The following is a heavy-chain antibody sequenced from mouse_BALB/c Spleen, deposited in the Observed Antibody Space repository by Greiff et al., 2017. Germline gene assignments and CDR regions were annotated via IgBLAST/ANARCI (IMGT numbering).Heavy chain of an antibody. J-gene: IGHJ4*01. CDR3: TRSGGFTARAMDY. V-gene: IGHV1S81*02. CDR2: INPSNGGT. D-gene: IGHD1-2*01. CDR1: GYTFTSYY. Sequence: VQVVESGAELVKPGASVKLSCKASGYTFTSYYMYWVKQRPGQGLEWIGEINPSNGGTNFNEKFKSKATLTVDKSSSTAYMQLSSLTSEDSAVYYCTRSGGFTARAMDYWGQGTSVTVSS.